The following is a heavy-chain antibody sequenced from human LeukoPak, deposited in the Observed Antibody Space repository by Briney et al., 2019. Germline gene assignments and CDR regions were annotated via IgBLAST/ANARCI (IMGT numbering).Heavy chain of an antibody. V-gene: IGHV3-23*01. CDR1: GFTVSSNY. D-gene: IGHD2-2*01. Sequence: SGGSLRLSCAASGFTVSSNYMSWVRQAPGKRLEWVSSITATGRDTYYALSVKGRITISRDNSKNTLYLQMNSLRAGDTALYYCAKGTLGSCSGAACYEFDNWGQGTLVTVSS. J-gene: IGHJ4*02. CDR2: ITATGRDT. CDR3: AKGTLGSCSGAACYEFDN.